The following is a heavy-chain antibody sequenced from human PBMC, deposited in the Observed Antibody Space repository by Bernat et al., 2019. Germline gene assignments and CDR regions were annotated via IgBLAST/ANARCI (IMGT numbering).Heavy chain of an antibody. D-gene: IGHD6-6*01. J-gene: IGHJ6*02. CDR1: GLTFISYG. CDR2: IWYDGSNK. V-gene: IGHV3-33*01. CDR3: ARGGGIAAYYYYGMDV. Sequence: QVQLLESGGGVVKPGRSLRLSCAASGLTFISYGMHWVRRAPGKGLEWVAVIWYDGSNKYYADSVKGRFTISRDNSKNTLYLQMNSLRAEDTAVYYCARGGGIAAYYYYGMDVWGQGTTVTVSS.